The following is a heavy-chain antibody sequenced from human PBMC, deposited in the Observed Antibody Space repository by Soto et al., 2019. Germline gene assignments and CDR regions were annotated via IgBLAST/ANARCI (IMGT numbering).Heavy chain of an antibody. J-gene: IGHJ5*02. CDR2: ISGSGGST. D-gene: IGHD3-22*01. V-gene: IGHV3-23*01. CDR1: GLTFCDYY. Sequence: GGSLSLSCAASGLTFCDYYMSWIRQAPGKGLEWVSAISGSGGSTYYTASVKVRFSVTRDNSENTLVLQMNSLRVEDTAVYYCAKPGAGWVGDDSTVSAPWGKGTSVP. CDR3: AKPGAGWVGDDSTVSAP.